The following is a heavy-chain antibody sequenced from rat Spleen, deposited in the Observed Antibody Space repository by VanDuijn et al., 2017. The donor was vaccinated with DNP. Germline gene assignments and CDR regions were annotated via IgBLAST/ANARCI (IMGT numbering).Heavy chain of an antibody. J-gene: IGHJ3*01. CDR1: GFIFSNYE. Sequence: EVQLVESGGDLVQPGRSLKLFCAASGFIFSNYEMAWVRQAPTKGLEWVASISSSGDSTYYRDSVKGRFTVSRDNANSSLSLQMDNLRSEDTATYYCARHGVFYGLTFAYWGQGTLVTVSS. CDR3: ARHGVFYGLTFAY. D-gene: IGHD1-6*01. V-gene: IGHV5-25*01. CDR2: ISSSGDST.